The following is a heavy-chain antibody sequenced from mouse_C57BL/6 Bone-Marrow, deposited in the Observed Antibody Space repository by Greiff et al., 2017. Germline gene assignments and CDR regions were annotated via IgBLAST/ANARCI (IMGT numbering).Heavy chain of an antibody. V-gene: IGHV5-9-1*02. CDR3: TNYGNYDAMDY. J-gene: IGHJ4*01. Sequence: DVMLVESGEGLVKPGGSLKLSCAASGFTFSSYAMSWVRQTPGKRLEWVAYISSGGDYIYYADTVKGRFTISRDNARNTLYLQMSSLKSEDTAMYYCTNYGNYDAMDYWGQGTSVTVSS. CDR1: GFTFSSYA. CDR2: ISSGGDYI. D-gene: IGHD2-1*01.